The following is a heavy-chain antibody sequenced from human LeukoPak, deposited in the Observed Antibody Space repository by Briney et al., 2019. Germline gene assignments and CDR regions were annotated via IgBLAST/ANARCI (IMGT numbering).Heavy chain of an antibody. CDR1: GGSISSSSYY. Sequence: SETLSLTCTVSGGSISSSSYYWGWIRQPPGKGLEWIGSIYYSGSTYYNPSLKSRVTISVDTSKNQFSLKLSSVTAADTAVYYCARGGWYSSSPFDYWGQGTLVTVSS. D-gene: IGHD6-6*01. V-gene: IGHV4-39*07. CDR2: IYYSGST. J-gene: IGHJ4*02. CDR3: ARGGWYSSSPFDY.